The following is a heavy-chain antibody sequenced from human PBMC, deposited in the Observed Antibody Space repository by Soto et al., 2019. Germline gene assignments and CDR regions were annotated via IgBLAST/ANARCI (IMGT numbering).Heavy chain of an antibody. CDR3: VRDGAGGYSLGWFDP. V-gene: IGHV4-31*03. CDR2: IYHTGST. CDR1: GDSISRGGYY. J-gene: IGHJ5*01. Sequence: QVQLQESGPGLVKPSQTLSLTCTVSGDSISRGGYYYNWIRHLPGKGLEWIGYIYHTGSTNYNPSLKSRVTISVDTSKNQLSLELRSVTAADTAVYYCVRDGAGGYSLGWFDPWGQGTRVTVSS. D-gene: IGHD5-12*01.